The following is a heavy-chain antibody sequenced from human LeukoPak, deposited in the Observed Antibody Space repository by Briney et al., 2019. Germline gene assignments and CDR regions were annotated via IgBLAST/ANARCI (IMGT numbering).Heavy chain of an antibody. V-gene: IGHV4-59*01. CDR1: GGFISSYY. D-gene: IGHD3-16*01. CDR2: IYYSGSA. Sequence: SETLSLTCAVAGGFISSYYWSWIRQPPGKVLEWIGYIYYSGSANYNPSLKSRVTISVDTSMNHFYLRLSSVTAADTAVYYCARGGGRKLDYWGQGTLVTVSS. J-gene: IGHJ4*02. CDR3: ARGGGRKLDY.